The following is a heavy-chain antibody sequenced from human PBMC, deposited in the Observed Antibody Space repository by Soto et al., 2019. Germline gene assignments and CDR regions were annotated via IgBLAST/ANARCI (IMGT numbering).Heavy chain of an antibody. CDR2: ISYDGSNK. V-gene: IGHV3-30*18. CDR1: GFTFSSYG. J-gene: IGHJ4*02. CDR3: AKDPDSLYYYDSSGYLDY. D-gene: IGHD3-22*01. Sequence: GGSLRLSCAASGFTFSSYGMHWVRQAPGKGLEWVAVISYDGSNKYYADSVKGRFTISRDNSKNTLYLQMNSLRAEDTAVYYCAKDPDSLYYYDSSGYLDYWGQGTLVTVSS.